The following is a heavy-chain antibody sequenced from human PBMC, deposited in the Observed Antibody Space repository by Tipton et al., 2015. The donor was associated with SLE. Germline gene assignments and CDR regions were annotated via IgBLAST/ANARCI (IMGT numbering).Heavy chain of an antibody. CDR1: GGSFSGYY. Sequence: TLSLTCAVYGGSFSGYYWSWIRQPPGKGLEWIGEINHSGSTNYNPSLKSRVTISVDRSKNQFSLKLSSVTAADTAVYYCAREDWYFDLWGRGTLVTVSS. V-gene: IGHV4-34*01. J-gene: IGHJ2*01. CDR2: INHSGST. CDR3: AREDWYFDL.